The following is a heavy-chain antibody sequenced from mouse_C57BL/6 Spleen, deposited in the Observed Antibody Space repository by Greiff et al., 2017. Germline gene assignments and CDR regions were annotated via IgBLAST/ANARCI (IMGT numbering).Heavy chain of an antibody. D-gene: IGHD2-4*01. CDR3: AKRDYDGYAMDY. Sequence: VQLQESGAELARPGASVKLSCKASGYTFTSYGISWVKQRTGQGLEWIGEIYPRSGNTYYNEKFKGKATLTADKSSSTAYMELRSLTSEDSAVYFCAKRDYDGYAMDYWGQGTSVTVSS. CDR1: GYTFTSYG. J-gene: IGHJ4*01. V-gene: IGHV1-81*01. CDR2: IYPRSGNT.